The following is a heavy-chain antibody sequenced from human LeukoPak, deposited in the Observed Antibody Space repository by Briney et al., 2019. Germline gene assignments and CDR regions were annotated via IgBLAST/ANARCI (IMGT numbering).Heavy chain of an antibody. CDR3: ARDGNIAVAGTYYYYCYGMDV. Sequence: ASVKVSCKASGGTFSSYAISWVRQAPGQGLEWMGRIIPILGIANYAQKFQGRVTITADKSTSTAYMELSSLRSEDTAVYYCARDGNIAVAGTYYYYCYGMDVWGQGTTVTVPS. D-gene: IGHD6-19*01. J-gene: IGHJ6*02. V-gene: IGHV1-69*04. CDR1: GGTFSSYA. CDR2: IIPILGIA.